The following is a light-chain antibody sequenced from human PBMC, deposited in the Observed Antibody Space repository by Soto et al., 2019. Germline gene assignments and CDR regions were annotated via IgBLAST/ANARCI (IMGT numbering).Light chain of an antibody. CDR3: LHHNTYPWT. Sequence: DIQMTQSPSSLSASVGDRVTITCRPSQGIRNDLAWYQQRPGKAPKRLIYAAPSMEIGVPSRFSGSGSGTDITLTISSLQPEDFATYCCLHHNTYPWTLGQGTKVEIK. V-gene: IGKV1-17*01. CDR2: AAP. CDR1: QGIRND. J-gene: IGKJ1*01.